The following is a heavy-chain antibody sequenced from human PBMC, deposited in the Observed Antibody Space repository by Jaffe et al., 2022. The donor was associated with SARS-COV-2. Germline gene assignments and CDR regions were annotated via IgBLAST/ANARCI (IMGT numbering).Heavy chain of an antibody. J-gene: IGHJ1*01. V-gene: IGHV3-15*01. CDR1: GFTFSNAW. Sequence: EVQLVESGGGLVKPGGSLRLSCAASGFTFSNAWMSWVRQAPGKGLEWVGRIKSKTDGGTTDYAAPVKGRFTISRDDSKNTLYLQMNSLKTEDTAVYYCTTFRAYCTNGVCLEYFQHWGQGTLVTVSS. CDR3: TTFRAYCTNGVCLEYFQH. D-gene: IGHD2-8*01. CDR2: IKSKTDGGTT.